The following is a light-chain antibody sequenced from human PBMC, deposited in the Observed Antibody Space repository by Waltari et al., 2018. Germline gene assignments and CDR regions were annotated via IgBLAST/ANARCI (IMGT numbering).Light chain of an antibody. Sequence: DIQMTQSPSSLSASVGDRVTITCRASQSVRNFLNWYQQEPGKAPKLLIYATSSLQTGVPSRFSGSGSGTDFTLSISSLQPEDFAIYFSQQGYMTPRTFGQGTKVEIK. CDR3: QQGYMTPRT. CDR1: QSVRNF. J-gene: IGKJ1*01. CDR2: ATS. V-gene: IGKV1-39*01.